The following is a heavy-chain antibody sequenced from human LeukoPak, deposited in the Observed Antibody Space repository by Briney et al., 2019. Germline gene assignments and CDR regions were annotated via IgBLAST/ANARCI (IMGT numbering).Heavy chain of an antibody. V-gene: IGHV3-30-3*01. CDR1: GFTFSSYA. CDR2: ISYDGSNK. Sequence: GGSLRLSCAASGFTFSSYAMHWVRQAPGKGLEWVAVISYDGSNKYYADSVKGRFTISRDNSKNTLYLQMNSLRAEDTAVYYCARDWERDYDDSSGYLDHGGQGTLVTVSS. D-gene: IGHD3-22*01. J-gene: IGHJ4*02. CDR3: ARDWERDYDDSSGYLDH.